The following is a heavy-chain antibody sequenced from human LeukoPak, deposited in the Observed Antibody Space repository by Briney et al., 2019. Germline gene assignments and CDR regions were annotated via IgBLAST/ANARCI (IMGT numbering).Heavy chain of an antibody. J-gene: IGHJ4*02. D-gene: IGHD4-17*01. Sequence: SETLSLTCTVSGGSISSYYWSWIRQPPGKGLEWLGYIYYSGSTNYNPSLKSRVTISVDTSKNQFSLKLSSVTAADTAVYYCARARDYGDIFDYWGQGTLVAVSS. CDR2: IYYSGST. V-gene: IGHV4-59*01. CDR1: GGSISSYY. CDR3: ARARDYGDIFDY.